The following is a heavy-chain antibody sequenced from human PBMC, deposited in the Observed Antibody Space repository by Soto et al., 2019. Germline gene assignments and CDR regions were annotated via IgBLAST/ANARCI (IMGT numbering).Heavy chain of an antibody. CDR3: GARAGGGGY. CDR2: IYSGGYT. CDR1: GFTVSNNY. Sequence: EVQLVESGGGLIQPGGSLRLSCAVSGFTVSNNYMSWVRQAPGKGLEGVSVIYSGGYTAYGDSVKGRFTISRDNSKNNIFLQMKSRGAEDTAFYYLGARAGGGGYWGQGTLVTVSS. D-gene: IGHD3-16*01. J-gene: IGHJ4*02. V-gene: IGHV3-53*01.